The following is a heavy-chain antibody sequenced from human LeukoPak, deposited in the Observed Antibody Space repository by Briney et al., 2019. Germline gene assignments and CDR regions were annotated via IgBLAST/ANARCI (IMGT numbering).Heavy chain of an antibody. J-gene: IGHJ4*02. CDR1: GFTFRNYA. CDR3: VQPSHPVVMWTSYFDY. D-gene: IGHD2-21*01. Sequence: GGSLRLSCSASGFTFRNYAMHWVRQAPGKGLEYVSAISTNGGNTYYADSVKGRFTISRDNSKNTVSLQMSSLRPDDTGVHYCVQPSHPVVMWTSYFDYWGQGTLVTVSS. CDR2: ISTNGGNT. V-gene: IGHV3-64D*06.